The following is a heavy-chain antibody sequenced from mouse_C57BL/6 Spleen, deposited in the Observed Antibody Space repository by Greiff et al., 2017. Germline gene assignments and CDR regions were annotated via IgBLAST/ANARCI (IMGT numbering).Heavy chain of an antibody. CDR3: ARGGDYYGSGFDY. CDR1: GYAFSSSW. CDR2: IYPGDGDT. Sequence: VQLQQSGPELVKPGASVKISCKASGYAFSSSWMNWVKQRPGKGLEWIGRIYPGDGDTNYNGKFKGKATLTADKSSSTAYMQLSSLTSEDSAVYFCARGGDYYGSGFDYWGQGTTLTVSS. D-gene: IGHD1-1*01. V-gene: IGHV1-82*01. J-gene: IGHJ2*01.